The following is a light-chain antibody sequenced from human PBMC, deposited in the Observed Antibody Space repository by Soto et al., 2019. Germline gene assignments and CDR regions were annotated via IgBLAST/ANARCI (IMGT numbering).Light chain of an antibody. J-gene: IGKJ1*01. V-gene: IGKV3-15*01. CDR1: QSVSRN. Sequence: EIVMTQSPATLSVSPGERATLSCRASQSVSRNLAWYQQKPGQAPRLLIYGASTRATGIPARFSGSGSGTEFTLTISSLQSEDFAVYYCQHYNNWPPWTFGHGTKVEIK. CDR2: GAS. CDR3: QHYNNWPPWT.